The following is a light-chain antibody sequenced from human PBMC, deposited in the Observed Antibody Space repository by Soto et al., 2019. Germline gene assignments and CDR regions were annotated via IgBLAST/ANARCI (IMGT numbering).Light chain of an antibody. CDR3: QKFNNYLLT. V-gene: IGKV1-9*01. CDR2: SAS. J-gene: IGKJ3*01. CDR1: QDIHVF. Sequence: DIQLSQSPSFLSASEGDRVTITCRASQDIHVFLAWYQHKPGKAPRLLIDSASTLQSGVPSRFSGSRSGTAFALTISSLQPEDIATYYCQKFNNYLLTFGPGTKVDIK.